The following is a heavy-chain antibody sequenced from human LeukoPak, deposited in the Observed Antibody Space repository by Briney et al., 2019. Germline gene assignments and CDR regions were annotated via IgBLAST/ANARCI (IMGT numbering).Heavy chain of an antibody. CDR2: IYYSGST. Sequence: SETLSLTCTVAGGSISSYYWNWIRQPPGKGLEWIGYIYYSGSTNYNPSLKSRVIISVDKSKNQFSLKLSSVTAADTAMYYCVIDRRATGSYYADWGQGTLVTVSS. CDR1: GGSISSYY. V-gene: IGHV4-59*12. J-gene: IGHJ4*02. D-gene: IGHD1-26*01. CDR3: VIDRRATGSYYAD.